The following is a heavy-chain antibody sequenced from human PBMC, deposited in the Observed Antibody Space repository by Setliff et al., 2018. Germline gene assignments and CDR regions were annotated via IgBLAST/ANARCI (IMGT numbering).Heavy chain of an antibody. D-gene: IGHD2-8*01. CDR3: AHKAKGLYFNLDS. CDR1: GFSLTSSDMA. CDR2: IYGDGDK. V-gene: IGHV2-5*02. J-gene: IGHJ4*02. Sequence: SGPTLVNPTQTLTVTCTFSGFSLTSSDMAVGWIRQPPGKALEWLALIYGDGDKRYSPSLRSRLTVTNDTSKNEVVLTMTNVDPLDTATYYCAHKAKGLYFNLDSWGQGALVTV.